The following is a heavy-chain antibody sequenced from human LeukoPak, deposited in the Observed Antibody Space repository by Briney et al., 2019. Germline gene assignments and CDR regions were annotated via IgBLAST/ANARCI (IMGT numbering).Heavy chain of an antibody. CDR1: GFTFSSYA. CDR3: ARHYYYGSGSYNFDY. CDR2: ISYDGSNK. J-gene: IGHJ4*02. Sequence: GRSLRLSCAASGFTFSSYAMHWVRQAPGKGLEWVAVISYDGSNKYYADSVKGRFTISRDNSKNTLYLQMNSLRAEDTAVYYCARHYYYGSGSYNFDYWGQGTLVTVSS. V-gene: IGHV3-30*04. D-gene: IGHD3-10*01.